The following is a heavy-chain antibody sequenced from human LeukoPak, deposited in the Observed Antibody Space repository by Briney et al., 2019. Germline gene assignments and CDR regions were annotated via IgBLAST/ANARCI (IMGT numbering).Heavy chain of an antibody. CDR1: GFTFSSYA. J-gene: IGHJ3*02. Sequence: GGSLRLSCAASGFTFSSYAMSWVRQAPGKGLEWVSAISGSGGSTYYADSVKGRFTISRDNSKNTLYLQMNSLRAEDTAVYYCAKGLWFGELLSGDAFDIWGQGTMVTVSS. V-gene: IGHV3-23*01. CDR3: AKGLWFGELLSGDAFDI. CDR2: ISGSGGST. D-gene: IGHD3-10*01.